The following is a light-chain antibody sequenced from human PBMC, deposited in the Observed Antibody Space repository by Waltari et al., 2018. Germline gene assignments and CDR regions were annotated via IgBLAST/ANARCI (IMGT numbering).Light chain of an antibody. V-gene: IGKV3-20*01. J-gene: IGKJ4*01. CDR3: QQYVSSQLT. Sequence: EIVLTQSPGTLSLSPGERATLSCRTSQSISSSYLAWYQQRPGQAPRLLIYGTSYRGTGSPDRFSGSGSGTDFTLTITRLEPEDFAVYYCQQYVSSQLTFGGGTKVEIK. CDR1: QSISSSY. CDR2: GTS.